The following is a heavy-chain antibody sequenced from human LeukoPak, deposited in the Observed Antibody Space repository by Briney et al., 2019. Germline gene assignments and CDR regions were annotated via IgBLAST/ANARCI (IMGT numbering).Heavy chain of an antibody. J-gene: IGHJ3*02. Sequence: GGSLRLSCAASGFTFSDYNMRWIRQAPGKGLEWVSSISRSGSTKYYADSVKGRFTISRDNARKSLFLQMNSLRAEDTAVYYCARGKVAVAATDDAFEIWGQGTMVTVSS. CDR3: ARGKVAVAATDDAFEI. D-gene: IGHD6-19*01. CDR1: GFTFSDYN. CDR2: ISRSGSTK. V-gene: IGHV3-11*04.